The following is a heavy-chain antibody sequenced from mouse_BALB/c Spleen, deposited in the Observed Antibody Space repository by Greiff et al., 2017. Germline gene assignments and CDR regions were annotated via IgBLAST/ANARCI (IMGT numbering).Heavy chain of an antibody. D-gene: IGHD3-1*01. Sequence: EVKLEESGGGLVQPGGSMKLSCVASGFTFSNYWMNWVRQSPEKGLEWVAEIRLKSNNYATHYAESVKGRFTISRDDSKSSVYLQMNNLRAEDTGIYYCTRQLGLRGYFDYWGQGTTLTVSS. V-gene: IGHV6-6*02. CDR3: TRQLGLRGYFDY. J-gene: IGHJ2*01. CDR1: GFTFSNYW. CDR2: IRLKSNNYAT.